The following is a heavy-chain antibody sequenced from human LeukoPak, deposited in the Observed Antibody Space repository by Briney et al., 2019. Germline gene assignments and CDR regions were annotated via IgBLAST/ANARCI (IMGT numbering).Heavy chain of an antibody. D-gene: IGHD3-9*01. Sequence: RGASVKVSCKASGYTFTGYYMHWVRQAPGQGLEWMGWINPNSGGTNYAQKFQGRVTMTRDTSISTAYMELSRLRSDDTAVYYCARVLPNCDILTGTCAFDIWGQGTMVTVSS. V-gene: IGHV1-2*02. J-gene: IGHJ3*02. CDR3: ARVLPNCDILTGTCAFDI. CDR1: GYTFTGYY. CDR2: INPNSGGT.